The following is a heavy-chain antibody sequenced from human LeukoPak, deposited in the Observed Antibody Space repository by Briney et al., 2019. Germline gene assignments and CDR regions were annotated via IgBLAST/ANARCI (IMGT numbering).Heavy chain of an antibody. Sequence: ASVNVSCKTSGYTFTNYGIRWVRQAPGLGLEWMGWISAYNGNKNYAQKVQGRVTMTTDTSTSTAYMELRSLRFDDTAVYYCARDQSVRLLQTSSTYFKHVFAIWGQGSMVTVSS. CDR2: ISAYNGNK. CDR3: ARDQSVRLLQTSSTYFKHVFAI. CDR1: GYTFTNYG. J-gene: IGHJ3*02. V-gene: IGHV1-18*01. D-gene: IGHD6-13*01.